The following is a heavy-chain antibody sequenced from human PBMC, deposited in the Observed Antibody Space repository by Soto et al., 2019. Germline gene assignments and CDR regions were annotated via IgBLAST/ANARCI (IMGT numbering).Heavy chain of an antibody. V-gene: IGHV3-23*01. Sequence: EVQLLESGGGFVQPGGSLRLSCAASEFTFSSYATSWVRQAPGQGLEWVSGISGSGGNTFYADSVKGRFAISRDNSKNTLYLQMSSLRPDDTAVYYCARTPGYCGGGTCYFYFDYWGQGALVTVSS. CDR3: ARTPGYCGGGTCYFYFDY. CDR1: EFTFSSYA. D-gene: IGHD2-15*01. J-gene: IGHJ4*02. CDR2: ISGSGGNT.